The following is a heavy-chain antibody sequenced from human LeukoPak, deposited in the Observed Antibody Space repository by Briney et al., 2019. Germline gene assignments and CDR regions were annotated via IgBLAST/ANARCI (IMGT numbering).Heavy chain of an antibody. J-gene: IGHJ4*02. CDR3: AKDRKQWLFDY. V-gene: IGHV3-30*18. D-gene: IGHD6-19*01. Sequence: GGSLRLSCAASGFTFSSYGMHWVRQAPGKGLEWVAVISYDGSNKYYADSVKGRFTISRDNSKNTLYLQMNSLRAEDTAVYYCAKDRKQWLFDYWGQGTLVTVSS. CDR1: GFTFSSYG. CDR2: ISYDGSNK.